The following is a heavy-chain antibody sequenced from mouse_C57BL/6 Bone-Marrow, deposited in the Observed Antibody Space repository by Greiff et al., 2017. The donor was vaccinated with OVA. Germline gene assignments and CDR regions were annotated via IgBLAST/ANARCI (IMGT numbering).Heavy chain of an antibody. CDR1: GYTFTSYW. CDR3: ARRYYGNWYFDV. D-gene: IGHD2-1*01. Sequence: VQRVESGAELVKPGASVKLSCKASGYTFTSYWMHWVKQRPGQGLEWIGMIHPNSGSTNYNEKFKSKATLTVDKSSSTAYMQLSSLTSEDSAVYYCARRYYGNWYFDVWGTGTTVTVSS. CDR2: IHPNSGST. J-gene: IGHJ1*03. V-gene: IGHV1-64*01.